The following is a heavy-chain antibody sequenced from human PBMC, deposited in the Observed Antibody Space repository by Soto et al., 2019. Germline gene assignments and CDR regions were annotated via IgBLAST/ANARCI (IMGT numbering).Heavy chain of an antibody. J-gene: IGHJ4*02. Sequence: QLQLQESGPGLVKPSETLSLTCTVSGGSISSSSYYWGWIRQPPGKGLEWIGSIYYSGSTYYKSSLKSRVTISVDTSKNQFSLKLSSVTAADTAVYYCARHPRALIAVAGTYFDYWGQGTLVTVSS. CDR1: GGSISSSSYY. V-gene: IGHV4-39*01. CDR3: ARHPRALIAVAGTYFDY. D-gene: IGHD6-19*01. CDR2: IYYSGST.